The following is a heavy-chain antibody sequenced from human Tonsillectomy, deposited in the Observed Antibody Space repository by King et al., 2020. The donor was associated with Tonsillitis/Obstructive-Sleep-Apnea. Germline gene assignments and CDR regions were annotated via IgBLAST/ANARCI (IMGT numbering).Heavy chain of an antibody. V-gene: IGHV3-33*01. D-gene: IGHD2-15*01. Sequence: VQLVESGGGVVQPGRSLRLSCAASGFTFSSYGMHWVRQAPGKGLEGVAVIWYDGCNKYYADSVKGRFTISRDISKNTLYLQMHSLRAEDTAVYYCARDVSGGTNAFDIWGQGTMVTVSS. J-gene: IGHJ3*02. CDR2: IWYDGCNK. CDR3: ARDVSGGTNAFDI. CDR1: GFTFSSYG.